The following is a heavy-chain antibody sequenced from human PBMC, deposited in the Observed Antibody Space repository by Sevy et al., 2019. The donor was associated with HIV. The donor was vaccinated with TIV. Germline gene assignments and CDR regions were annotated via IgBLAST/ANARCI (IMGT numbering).Heavy chain of an antibody. D-gene: IGHD5-12*01. CDR2: IYHSGRT. CDR3: AREVATGPGY. Sequence: SETLSLTCAVSGYSISSGYYWGWIRQPPGKGLEWIGSIYHSGRTYYKPSLKSRVTISVDTAKNQFSLKLSSVTAADTAVYYCAREVATGPGYWGQGTLVTVSS. J-gene: IGHJ4*02. CDR1: GYSISSGYY. V-gene: IGHV4-38-2*02.